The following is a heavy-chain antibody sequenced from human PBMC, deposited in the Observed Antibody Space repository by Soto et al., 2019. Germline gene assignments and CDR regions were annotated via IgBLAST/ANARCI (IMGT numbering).Heavy chain of an antibody. CDR1: GGSISSSSYY. J-gene: IGHJ3*02. CDR2: IYYSGST. CDR3: ARRWWDIVVPHSDSNYFAFDI. V-gene: IGHV4-39*01. Sequence: SETLSLTCTVSGGSISSSSYYWGWIRQPPGKGLEWIGSIYYSGSTYYNPSLKSRVTISVETSKNQFSLKLSSVTAADTAVYYCARRWWDIVVPHSDSNYFAFDIWGQGTMVTVSS. D-gene: IGHD2-15*01.